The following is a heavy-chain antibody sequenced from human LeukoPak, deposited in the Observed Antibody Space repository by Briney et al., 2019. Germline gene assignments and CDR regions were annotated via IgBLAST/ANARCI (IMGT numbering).Heavy chain of an antibody. Sequence: SETLSLTCAVYGGSFSGYYWSWIRQPPGKGLEWIGEINHSGSTNYNPSLKSRVTISVDTSKNQFSLKLSSVTAADTAVYYCARGTITMVRGVIGWFDYWGQGTLVTV. CDR3: ARGTITMVRGVIGWFDY. CDR2: INHSGST. J-gene: IGHJ4*02. CDR1: GGSFSGYY. D-gene: IGHD3-10*01. V-gene: IGHV4-34*01.